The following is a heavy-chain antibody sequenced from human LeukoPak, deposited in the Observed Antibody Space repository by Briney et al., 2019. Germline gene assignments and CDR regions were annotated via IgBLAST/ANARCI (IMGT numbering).Heavy chain of an antibody. D-gene: IGHD5-18*01. CDR3: ARQPDTTTGNPGFDP. V-gene: IGHV3-7*01. CDR1: GFTFSLYW. J-gene: IGHJ5*02. CDR2: IRQDGNEI. Sequence: GGSLRLSCAASGFTFSLYWMSWVRQAPGKGLEWVANIRQDGNEIYYVDSVKGRFTISRDNAKNTLYLQMNSPRVEDTAVYYCARQPDTTTGNPGFDPWGQGTLVTVSS.